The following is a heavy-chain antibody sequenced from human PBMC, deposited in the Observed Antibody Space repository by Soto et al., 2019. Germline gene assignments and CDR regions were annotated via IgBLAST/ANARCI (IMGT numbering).Heavy chain of an antibody. V-gene: IGHV4-59*01. D-gene: IGHD3-22*01. CDR1: GGSISSYY. CDR3: ASFGNYYDSSGYYTY. Sequence: SETLSLTCTVSGGSISSYYWSWIRQPPGKGLEWIGYIYYSGSTNYNPSLKSRVTIAVDTSKNQFSQKLSSVTAADTAVYYCASFGNYYDSSGYYTYWGQGTLVTVSS. J-gene: IGHJ4*02. CDR2: IYYSGST.